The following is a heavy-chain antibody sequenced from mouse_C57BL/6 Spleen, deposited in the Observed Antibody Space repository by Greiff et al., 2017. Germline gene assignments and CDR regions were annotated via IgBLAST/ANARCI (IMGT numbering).Heavy chain of an antibody. J-gene: IGHJ2*01. D-gene: IGHD4-1*02. V-gene: IGHV6-3*01. CDR3: TRQLGPLDY. CDR1: GFTFSNYW. Sequence: EVKLMESGGGLVQPGGSMKLSCVASGFTFSNYWMNWVRQSPEKGLEWVAQIRLKSDNYATHYAESVKGRFTISRDDSKSSVYLQMNNLRAEDTGIYYCTRQLGPLDYWGQGTTLTVSS. CDR2: IRLKSDNYAT.